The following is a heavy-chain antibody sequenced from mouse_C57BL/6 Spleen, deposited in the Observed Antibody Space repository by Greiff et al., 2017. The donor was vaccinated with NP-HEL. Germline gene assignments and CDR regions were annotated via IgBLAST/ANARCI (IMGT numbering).Heavy chain of an antibody. CDR1: GYAFSSSW. Sequence: VQLQQSGPELVKPGASVKISCKASGYAFSSSWMNWVKQRPGKGLEWIGRIYPGDGDTNYNGKFKGKATLTADKSSSTAYMQLSSLTSEDSAVYFCASGGSSYVAWFAYWGQGTLVTVSA. D-gene: IGHD1-1*01. V-gene: IGHV1-82*01. CDR3: ASGGSSYVAWFAY. J-gene: IGHJ3*01. CDR2: IYPGDGDT.